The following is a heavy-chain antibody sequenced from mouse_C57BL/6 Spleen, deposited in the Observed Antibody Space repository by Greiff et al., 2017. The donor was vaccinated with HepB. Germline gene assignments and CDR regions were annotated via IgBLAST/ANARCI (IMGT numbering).Heavy chain of an antibody. D-gene: IGHD3-3*01. CDR1: GFTFSSYA. J-gene: IGHJ3*01. CDR2: ISSGGDYI. V-gene: IGHV5-9-1*02. Sequence: EVKLVESGEGLVKPGGSLKLSCAASGFTFSSYAMSWVRQTPEKRLEWVAYISSGGDYIYYADTVKGRFTISRDNARNTLYLQMSSLKSEDTAMYYCTRDSAGTGGFAYWGQGTLVTVSA. CDR3: TRDSAGTGGFAY.